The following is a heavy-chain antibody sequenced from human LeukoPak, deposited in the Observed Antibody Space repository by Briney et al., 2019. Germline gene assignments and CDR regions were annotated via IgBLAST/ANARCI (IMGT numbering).Heavy chain of an antibody. D-gene: IGHD5-18*01. V-gene: IGHV1-2*02. J-gene: IGHJ4*02. CDR1: GYTFAGYY. CDR2: INPNSGGT. Sequence: ASVKVSCKASGYTFAGYYMHWVRQAPGQGLEWMGWINPNSGGTNYAQKFQGRVTMTRDTSISTAYMELSRLRSDGTAVYYCARGYSYGYQHFDYWGQGTLVTVSS. CDR3: ARGYSYGYQHFDY.